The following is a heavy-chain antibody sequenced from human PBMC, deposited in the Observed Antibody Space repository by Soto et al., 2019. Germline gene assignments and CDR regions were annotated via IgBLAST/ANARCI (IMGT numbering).Heavy chain of an antibody. CDR3: ARSWPPPRTYYDILTGPRGENYYYMDV. CDR1: GFTFSSYS. Sequence: GGSLRLSCAASGFTFSSYSMNWVRQAPGKGLEWVSYISSSSSTIYYADSVKGRFTISRDNAKNSLYLQMNSLRAEDTAVYYCARSWPPPRTYYDILTGPRGENYYYMDVWGKGTTVTVSS. D-gene: IGHD3-9*01. J-gene: IGHJ6*03. V-gene: IGHV3-48*01. CDR2: ISSSSSTI.